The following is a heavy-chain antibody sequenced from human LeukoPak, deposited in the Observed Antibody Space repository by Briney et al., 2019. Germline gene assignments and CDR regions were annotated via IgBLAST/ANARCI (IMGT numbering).Heavy chain of an antibody. CDR2: IYSDNT. CDR1: GFTVSSNS. J-gene: IGHJ4*02. V-gene: IGHV3-53*01. CDR3: ATRAASYSHPYDY. D-gene: IGHD2-15*01. Sequence: GGSLRLSCTVSGFTVSSNSMSWVRQAPGKGLEGVSFIYSDNTHYSDSVKARFTISRDNSKNTLYLQINSLRAEDTAVYYCATRAASYSHPYDYWGQGTLVTVSS.